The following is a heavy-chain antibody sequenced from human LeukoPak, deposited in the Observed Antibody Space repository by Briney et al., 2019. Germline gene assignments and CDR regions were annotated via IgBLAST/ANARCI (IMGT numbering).Heavy chain of an antibody. Sequence: GGFLRLSCAASGFTFSTYGTHWVRQAPGKGLEWVAVIRSDGSSEYYADSVKGRFIISRDNSKNTLYLQMNSLRAEDTAVYYCARYCSGGTCYVGLIWGQGTLVTVSS. V-gene: IGHV3-33*01. CDR1: GFTFSTYG. CDR2: IRSDGSSE. CDR3: ARYCSGGTCYVGLI. J-gene: IGHJ4*02. D-gene: IGHD2-15*01.